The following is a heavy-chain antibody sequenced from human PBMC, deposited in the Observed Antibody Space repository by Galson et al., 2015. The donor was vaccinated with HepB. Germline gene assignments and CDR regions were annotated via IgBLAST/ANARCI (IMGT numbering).Heavy chain of an antibody. CDR3: ARASFSSAQYDYWSGYFFDF. J-gene: IGHJ4*02. D-gene: IGHD3-3*01. CDR2: IYYTGST. Sequence: SETLSLTCTVSGGSVSSRGSYWSWIRQPPGKGLEWIAYIYYTGSTNYNPSLDSRVAISIDTSKNQFSLTLSSVTAADTAVYYCARASFSSAQYDYWSGYFFDFWGQGTLVPVSS. CDR1: GGSVSSRGSY. V-gene: IGHV4-61*08.